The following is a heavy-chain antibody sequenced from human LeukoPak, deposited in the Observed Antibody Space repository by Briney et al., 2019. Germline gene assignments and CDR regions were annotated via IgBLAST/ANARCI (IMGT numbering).Heavy chain of an antibody. J-gene: IGHJ4*02. D-gene: IGHD2-2*01. V-gene: IGHV5-51*01. CDR3: ARWLAHCSSASCYQPFDY. CDR1: GYSFTSYW. Sequence: GESLKISCKGSGYSFTSYWIGWVRQMPGKGLEWMGIIYPGDSDTRYSPSFQGQVTISADKSISTAYLQWSSLKASDTAVYYCARWLAHCSSASCYQPFDYWGQGTLVTVPS. CDR2: IYPGDSDT.